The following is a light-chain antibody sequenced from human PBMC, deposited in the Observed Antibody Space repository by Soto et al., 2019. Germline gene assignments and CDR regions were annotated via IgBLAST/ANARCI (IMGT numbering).Light chain of an antibody. CDR2: AAS. Sequence: ELVMTQSPATLSVSQGERATLSCRASESVYSNLACYQQKPGQAPTLLIFAASTRATGIPARFSGSGSGTEFTLTISSLQSEDFAVYYCQQYAKWPLTFGGGTKVEIK. V-gene: IGKV3-15*01. CDR1: ESVYSN. J-gene: IGKJ4*01. CDR3: QQYAKWPLT.